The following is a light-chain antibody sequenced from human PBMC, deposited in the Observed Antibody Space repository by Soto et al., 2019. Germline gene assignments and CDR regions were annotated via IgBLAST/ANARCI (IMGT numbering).Light chain of an antibody. CDR1: QSISSW. CDR2: DAS. CDR3: QQYNSYSGT. J-gene: IGKJ1*01. Sequence: DIQMTQSPSPLSASVGDRVTITCRASQSISSWLAWYQQKPGKAPKLLIYDASSLESGVPSRFSGSGSGTEFTLTIISLQPDHFATYYCQQYNSYSGTFGQGTKVEIK. V-gene: IGKV1-5*01.